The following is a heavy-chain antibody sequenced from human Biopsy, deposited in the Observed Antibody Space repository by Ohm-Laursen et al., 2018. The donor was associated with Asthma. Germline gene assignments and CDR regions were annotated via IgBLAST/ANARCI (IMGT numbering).Heavy chain of an antibody. CDR1: GFNFGNYA. CDR2: ISGSSIII. J-gene: IGHJ4*02. D-gene: IGHD5-12*01. CDR3: AKRRGYSGHDNDY. Sequence: SLRLSCTASGFNFGNYAMAWVRQAPGKGLEWVSTISGSSIIIHYGGSVKGRFTISRDNSKNTMYLVMNSLRTEDTAVYYCAKRRGYSGHDNDYWGQGTLVTVSS. V-gene: IGHV3-23*01.